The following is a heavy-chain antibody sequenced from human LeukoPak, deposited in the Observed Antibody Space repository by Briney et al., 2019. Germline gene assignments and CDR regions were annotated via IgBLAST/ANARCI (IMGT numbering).Heavy chain of an antibody. CDR3: ERSTLAAKADGMDV. CDR1: GFTFSSYA. Sequence: PGGSLRLSCAASGFTFSSYAMSWVRQAPGKGLEWVSAISGSGGSTYYADSVKGRFTISRDNSKNTLYLQMNSLRAEDTAVYYCERSTLAAKADGMDVWGQGTTVTVSS. V-gene: IGHV3-23*01. CDR2: ISGSGGST. D-gene: IGHD2-2*01. J-gene: IGHJ6*02.